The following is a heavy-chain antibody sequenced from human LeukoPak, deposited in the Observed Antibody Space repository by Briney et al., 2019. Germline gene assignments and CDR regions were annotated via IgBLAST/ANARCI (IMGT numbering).Heavy chain of an antibody. V-gene: IGHV3-30-3*01. J-gene: IGHJ4*02. CDR3: GGVGCKGGVPFDY. CDR2: ISYDGSNK. CDR1: GFTFSSYA. Sequence: GRSLRLSCAASGFTFSSYAMHWVRQAPGKGLEWVAVISYDGSNKYYADSVKGRFTISRDNSKNTLYLQMNSLRAEDTAVYYCGGVGCKGGVPFDYWGQGTLVTVSS. D-gene: IGHD2-8*02.